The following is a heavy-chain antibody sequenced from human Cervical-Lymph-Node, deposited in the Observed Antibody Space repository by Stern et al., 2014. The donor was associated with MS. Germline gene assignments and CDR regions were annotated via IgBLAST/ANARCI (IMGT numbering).Heavy chain of an antibody. CDR2: ISSASTFI. J-gene: IGHJ5*02. D-gene: IGHD1-1*01. CDR3: ARGLDWFDP. Sequence: EVQLVESGGGLVKPGGSLRLSCAAFGFVFSDHNMNWVRQAPEKGLEWVSSISSASTFIYDADSVKGRFTISRDNANNLLFLQMDSLRVEDTAVYYCARGLDWFDPWGQGTLVTVSS. V-gene: IGHV3-21*06. CDR1: GFVFSDHN.